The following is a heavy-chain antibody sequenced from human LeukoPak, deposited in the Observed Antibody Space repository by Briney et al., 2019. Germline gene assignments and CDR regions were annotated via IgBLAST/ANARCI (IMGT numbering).Heavy chain of an antibody. CDR2: ISEDGITK. CDR1: GLRFSGSL. Sequence: PGGSLRLSCAASGLRFSGSLLSWVRQAPGNGLEWVATISEDGITKYYDDSVRGRFTISRDNAENSLYLEMTSLRTEDTAVYYCARLLGRVTTFDYWGQGTLVTVSS. D-gene: IGHD1-26*01. CDR3: ARLLGRVTTFDY. V-gene: IGHV3-7*01. J-gene: IGHJ4*02.